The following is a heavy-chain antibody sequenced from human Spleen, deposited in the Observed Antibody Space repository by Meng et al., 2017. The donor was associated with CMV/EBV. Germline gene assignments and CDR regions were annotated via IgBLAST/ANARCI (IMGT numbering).Heavy chain of an antibody. CDR1: GFTFSSYA. Sequence: GGSLRLSCAASGFTFSSYAMSWVRQAPGKGLEWVSAISGSGGSTYYAGSVKGRFTISRDNSKNTLYLQMNSLRAEDTAVFYCAKGSSGWTPFDYWGQGTLVTVSS. D-gene: IGHD6-19*01. J-gene: IGHJ4*02. CDR3: AKGSSGWTPFDY. V-gene: IGHV3-23*01. CDR2: ISGSGGST.